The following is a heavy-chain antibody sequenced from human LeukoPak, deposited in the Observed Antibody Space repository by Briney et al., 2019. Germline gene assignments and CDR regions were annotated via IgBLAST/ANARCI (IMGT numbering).Heavy chain of an antibody. J-gene: IGHJ6*03. CDR2: IYHSGST. CDR1: GYSISSGYY. CDR3: AKGLKTAAGPYKGYHYYMDV. D-gene: IGHD2-2*01. V-gene: IGHV4-38-2*02. Sequence: ASETLSLTCTVSGYSISSGYYWGWIRQPPGKGLEWIGSIYHSGSTYYNPSLKSRVTISVDTSKNQFSLKLSSVTAADTAIYYCAKGLKTAAGPYKGYHYYMDVWGKGTTVTVSS.